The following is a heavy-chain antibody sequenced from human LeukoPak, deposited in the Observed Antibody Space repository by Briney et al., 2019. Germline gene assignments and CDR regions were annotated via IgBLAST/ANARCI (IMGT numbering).Heavy chain of an antibody. Sequence: SETLSLTCTVSGASISSYYWSWIRQPPGKALEWSGYIYYSGNTNYNPSLKSRVTISVDTSNSQFSLRLSSVTAADTAVYYCARAGYCSGGSCSHYYGVDVWGQGTTVTVPS. D-gene: IGHD2-15*01. J-gene: IGHJ6*02. CDR2: IYYSGNT. CDR3: ARAGYCSGGSCSHYYGVDV. V-gene: IGHV4-59*01. CDR1: GASISSYY.